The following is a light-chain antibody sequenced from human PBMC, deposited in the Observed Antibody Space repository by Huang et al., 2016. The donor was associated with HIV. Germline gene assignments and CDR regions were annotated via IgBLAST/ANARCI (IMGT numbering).Light chain of an antibody. J-gene: IGKJ4*01. CDR1: RSVSSN. CDR2: GSS. CDR3: QQYNNWLLS. V-gene: IGKV3-15*01. Sequence: IVMTQSPATLSVSLGDRVTVSCRASRSVSSNLAWYQQRPGQAPRLLIYGSSTRAPGIPARFSGSGSGTDFSLTISDLQSEDFAIYYCQQYNNWLLSFGGGTRVDI.